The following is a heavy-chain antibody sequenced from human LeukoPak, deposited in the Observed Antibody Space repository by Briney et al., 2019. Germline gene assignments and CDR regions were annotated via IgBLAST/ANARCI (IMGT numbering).Heavy chain of an antibody. CDR1: GGTFSSYA. J-gene: IGHJ4*02. Sequence: SVTVSCKASGGTFSSYAISWVRQAPGQGLEWMGGIIPIFGTANYAQKFQGRVTITADESTSTAYMELSSPRSEDTAVYYCARDTNYYGSGSYQSFDYWGQGTLVTVSS. D-gene: IGHD3-10*01. CDR2: IIPIFGTA. CDR3: ARDTNYYGSGSYQSFDY. V-gene: IGHV1-69*13.